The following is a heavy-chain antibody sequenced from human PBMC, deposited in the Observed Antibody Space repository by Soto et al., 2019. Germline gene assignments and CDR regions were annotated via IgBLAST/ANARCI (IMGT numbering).Heavy chain of an antibody. D-gene: IGHD2-15*01. CDR1: GFTFRIYG. Sequence: PGGSLRLSCAASGFTFRIYGMHWVRQAPGKGMEWLAVISNDGTNKYLADSVKGRLTLSRDNSRNTLSLEINNLRPEDTAVYYCGKDTLDCSGGDCPLYYYYGMDVWGQGTTVTVSS. CDR3: GKDTLDCSGGDCPLYYYYGMDV. CDR2: ISNDGTNK. J-gene: IGHJ6*02. V-gene: IGHV3-30*18.